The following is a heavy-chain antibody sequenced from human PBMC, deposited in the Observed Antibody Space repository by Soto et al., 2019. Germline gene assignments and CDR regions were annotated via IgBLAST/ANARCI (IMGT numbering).Heavy chain of an antibody. V-gene: IGHV1-69*06. CDR1: GGTFSSYA. J-gene: IGHJ6*02. D-gene: IGHD6-6*01. Sequence: SVKVSCKASGGTFSSYAISWVRQAPGQGFEWMGGIIPIFGTANYAQKFQGRVTITADKSTSTAYMELSSLRSEDTAVYYCARGGSSGFPGMDVWGQGTTVTVSS. CDR3: ARGGSSGFPGMDV. CDR2: IIPIFGTA.